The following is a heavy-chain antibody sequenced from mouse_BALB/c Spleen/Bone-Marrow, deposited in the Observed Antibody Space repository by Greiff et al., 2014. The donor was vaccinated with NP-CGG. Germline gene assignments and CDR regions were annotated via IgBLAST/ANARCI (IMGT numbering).Heavy chain of an antibody. D-gene: IGHD1-1*01. CDR2: IRIKNNNYAT. CDR3: GGGTVPAWFAY. CDR1: GFTFNTYA. V-gene: IGHV10-1*02. J-gene: IGHJ3*01. Sequence: EVMLVESGGGLVQPKGSLKLSCAASGFTFNTYAVNWVRQAPGKGLEWVARIRIKNNNYATYYADSVKDRFTISRNDSQSMLYLKMNNLKTEDTAMFFCGGGTVPAWFAYWGQGTLVTVSS.